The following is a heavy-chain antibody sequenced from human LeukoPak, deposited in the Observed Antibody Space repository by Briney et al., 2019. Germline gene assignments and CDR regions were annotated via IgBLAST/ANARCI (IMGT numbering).Heavy chain of an antibody. Sequence: GGSLRLSCAASGFTFSSYWMSWVRQAPGKGLEWVSSISSSSSYIYYADSVKGRFTISRDNAKNSLYLQMNSLRAEDTAVYYCARAPGQEGWFDPWGQGTLVTVSS. CDR2: ISSSSSYI. CDR1: GFTFSSYW. V-gene: IGHV3-21*01. CDR3: ARAPGQEGWFDP. J-gene: IGHJ5*02.